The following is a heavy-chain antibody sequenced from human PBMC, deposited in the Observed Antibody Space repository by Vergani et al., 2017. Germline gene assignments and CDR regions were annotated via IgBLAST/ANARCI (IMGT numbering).Heavy chain of an antibody. CDR3: AHTGKGFGGVIVYFDY. J-gene: IGHJ4*02. CDR1: GFSLSTSVVG. V-gene: IGHV2-5*02. D-gene: IGHD3-16*02. CDR2: IYWDDDK. Sequence: QITLKESGPTLVKPTQTLTLTCTFSGFSLSTSVVGVGWIRQPPGKALEWLSLIYWDDDKRYSPSLNSRLTITKDTSKNQVVLTMTNMDPVDTATYYCAHTGKGFGGVIVYFDYWGQGTLVTVSS.